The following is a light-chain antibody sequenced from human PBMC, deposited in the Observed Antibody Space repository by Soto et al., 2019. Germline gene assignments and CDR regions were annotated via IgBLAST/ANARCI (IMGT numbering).Light chain of an antibody. CDR3: QDASSCTQT. V-gene: IGKV1-5*01. J-gene: IGKJ4*01. CDR2: DVS. Sequence: QIDRSPSGRSATVGDTVTITCRATQSISGWLAWYQQKPGKAPKLLLYDVSTLESGVPSRFSGSGSGTDSTLSINSLLHWAFAPYCYQDASSCTQTSCGGAKV. CDR1: QSISGW.